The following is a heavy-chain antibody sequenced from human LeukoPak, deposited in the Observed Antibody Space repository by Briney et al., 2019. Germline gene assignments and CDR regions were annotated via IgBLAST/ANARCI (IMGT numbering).Heavy chain of an antibody. CDR2: IIPIFGTA. D-gene: IGHD4-23*01. CDR3: AATIDPSRHNSLGDY. J-gene: IGHJ4*02. Sequence: ASVKVSCKASGGTFSSYAISWVRQAPGQGLEWMGGIIPIFGTANYAQKFQGRVTITADESTSTAYMELSSLRSEDTAVYYCAATIDPSRHNSLGDYWGQGTLVTVSS. V-gene: IGHV1-69*13. CDR1: GGTFSSYA.